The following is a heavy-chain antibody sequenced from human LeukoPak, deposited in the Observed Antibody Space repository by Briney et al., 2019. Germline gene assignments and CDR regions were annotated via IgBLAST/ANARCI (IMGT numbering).Heavy chain of an antibody. CDR2: IQYDGSNK. D-gene: IGHD2-2*01. CDR1: GFTFSSYG. V-gene: IGHV3-30*02. Sequence: PGGSLRLSCAASGFTFSSYGMHWVRQAPGKGLEWVAFIQYDGSNKYYADSVKGRFIISRDKSKNTLYLQMNSLRAEDTAVYYCAKGGYCSSTSCLYFDYWGQGTLVTVSS. CDR3: AKGGYCSSTSCLYFDY. J-gene: IGHJ4*02.